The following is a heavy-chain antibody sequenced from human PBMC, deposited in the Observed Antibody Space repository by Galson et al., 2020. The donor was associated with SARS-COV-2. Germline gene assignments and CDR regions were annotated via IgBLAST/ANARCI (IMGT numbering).Heavy chain of an antibody. CDR1: GYTFTSYG. CDR3: ARWDTAMVTSAFDI. J-gene: IGHJ3*02. D-gene: IGHD5-18*01. CDR2: ISAYNGNT. Sequence: ASVKVSCKASGYTFTSYGISWVRQAPGQGLEWMGWISAYNGNTNYAQKLQGRVTMTTDTSTSTAYMELRSLRSDDTAVYYCARWDTAMVTSAFDIWGQGTMVTVSS. V-gene: IGHV1-18*01.